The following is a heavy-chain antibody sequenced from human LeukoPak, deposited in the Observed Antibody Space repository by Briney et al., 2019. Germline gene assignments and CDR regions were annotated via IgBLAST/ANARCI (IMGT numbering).Heavy chain of an antibody. CDR3: ARSGSSSWYWSWPDLTFDY. D-gene: IGHD6-13*01. CDR2: IYCSGST. V-gene: IGHV4-59*01. CDR1: GGSISSYY. J-gene: IGHJ4*02. Sequence: SETLSLTCTVSGGSISSYYWSWIRQPPGKGLEWIGYIYCSGSTNYNPSLKSRVTISVDTSKNQFSLKLSSVTAADTAVYYCARSGSSSWYWSWPDLTFDYWGQGTLVTVSS.